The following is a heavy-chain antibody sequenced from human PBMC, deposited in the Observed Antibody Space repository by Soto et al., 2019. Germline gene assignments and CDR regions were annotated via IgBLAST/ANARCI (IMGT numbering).Heavy chain of an antibody. Sequence: QVQLQESGPGLVKPSEILSLTCTVSGGSISSYYWSWIRQPPGKGLEWIGYIYYSGSTNYNPSLKSRVTITVDTPKNQFSLKLSFETAADTAVYYCARGDPLLRFGEKLYYVMDVWGQGTTVTVSS. CDR3: ARGDPLLRFGEKLYYVMDV. CDR1: GGSISSYY. CDR2: IYYSGST. V-gene: IGHV4-59*01. D-gene: IGHD3-10*01. J-gene: IGHJ6*02.